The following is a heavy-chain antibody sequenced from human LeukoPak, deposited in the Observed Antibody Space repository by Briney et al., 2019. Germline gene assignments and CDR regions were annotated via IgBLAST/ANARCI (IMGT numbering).Heavy chain of an antibody. CDR2: IHHSGST. CDR1: GGSFRGYY. CDR3: ARAPLSGTYYTDAFDI. D-gene: IGHD1-26*01. V-gene: IGHV4-34*01. J-gene: IGHJ3*02. Sequence: PSETLSLTCAVYGGSFRGYYWTWIRQPPGKGLEWIGEIHHSGSTNYNPSLKSRVTISPDKSKNQFSLTLTSVTAADTAVYFCARAPLSGTYYTDAFDIWGQGTMVTVSS.